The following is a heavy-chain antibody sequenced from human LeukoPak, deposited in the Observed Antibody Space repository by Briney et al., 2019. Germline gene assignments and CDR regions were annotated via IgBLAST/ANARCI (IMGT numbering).Heavy chain of an antibody. V-gene: IGHV3-48*01. CDR1: GFTFRTSG. Sequence: GGSLRLSCAASGFTFRTSGMNWVRQAPGEGLEWVSYISSSGTTISYAQSVKGRFTITRDNAQNSLTLHMNTLRADDTAVYYCAKDGGTHFDHWGQGTLVTVSS. D-gene: IGHD1-26*01. CDR3: AKDGGTHFDH. J-gene: IGHJ4*02. CDR2: ISSSGTTI.